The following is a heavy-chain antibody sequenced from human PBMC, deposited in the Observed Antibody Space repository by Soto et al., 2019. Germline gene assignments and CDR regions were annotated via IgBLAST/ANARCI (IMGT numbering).Heavy chain of an antibody. CDR1: GDSISSYY. CDR3: GRHLFSDV. Sequence: SETLSLTCTVSGDSISSYYWNWIRQPPGKGLEWIGYFSYSGTTNYNPSLKSRITISADTSKNQFFLKLSSVTAADTAVYYCGRHLFSDVWGQGTTVTVSS. J-gene: IGHJ6*02. D-gene: IGHD2-21*01. CDR2: FSYSGTT. V-gene: IGHV4-59*08.